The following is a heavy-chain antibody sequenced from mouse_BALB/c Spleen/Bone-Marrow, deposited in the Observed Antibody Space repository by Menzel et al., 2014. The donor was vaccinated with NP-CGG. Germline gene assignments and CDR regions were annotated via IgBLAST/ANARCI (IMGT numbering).Heavy chain of an antibody. CDR1: GFDFSRYW. V-gene: IGHV4-1*02. CDR2: INPDSSTI. D-gene: IGHD1-2*01. Sequence: VQLKESGGGLVQPGGSLKLSCAASGFDFSRYWMSWVRQAPGKGLEWIGEINPDSSTINYTPSLKDKFIISRDNAKNTLYLQMCKVRSEDTALYYCTRQDYYGYGAYWGQETLVTVSA. CDR3: TRQDYYGYGAY. J-gene: IGHJ3*01.